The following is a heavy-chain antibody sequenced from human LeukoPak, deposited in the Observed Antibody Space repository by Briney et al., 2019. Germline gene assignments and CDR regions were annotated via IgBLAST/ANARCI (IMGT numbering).Heavy chain of an antibody. CDR2: ISYDGSNK. Sequence: GGSLRLSCAASGFTFSSYAMHWVRQAPGKGLEWVAVISYDGSNKYCADSVKGRFTISRDNSKNTLYLQMNSLRAEDTAVYYCAREVGNYYDSSGHPGLFDYWGQGTLVTVSS. CDR3: AREVGNYYDSSGHPGLFDY. V-gene: IGHV3-30-3*01. J-gene: IGHJ4*02. D-gene: IGHD3-22*01. CDR1: GFTFSSYA.